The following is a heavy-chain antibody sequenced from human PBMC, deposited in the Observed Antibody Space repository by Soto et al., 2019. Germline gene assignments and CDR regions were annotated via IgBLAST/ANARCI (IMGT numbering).Heavy chain of an antibody. V-gene: IGHV3-48*02. Sequence: GGSLRLSCAASGFTFSSYSMNWGRQAPGKGLEWVSYISSSSSTIYYADSVKGRFTISRDNAKNSLYLQMNSLRDEDTAVYYCAGSIDYYGSGSYYNYFDYWGQGTLVTVSS. D-gene: IGHD3-10*01. J-gene: IGHJ4*02. CDR3: AGSIDYYGSGSYYNYFDY. CDR2: ISSSSSTI. CDR1: GFTFSSYS.